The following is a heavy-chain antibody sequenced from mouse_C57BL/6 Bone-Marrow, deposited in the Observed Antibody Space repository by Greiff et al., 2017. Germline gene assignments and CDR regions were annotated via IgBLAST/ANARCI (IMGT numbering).Heavy chain of an antibody. D-gene: IGHD2-3*01. CDR3: ANHGYYTWFAY. CDR1: GFTFSDYG. J-gene: IGHJ3*01. V-gene: IGHV5-17*01. Sequence: EVNLVESGGGLVKPGGSLKLSCAASGFTFSDYGMHWVRQAPEKGLEWVAYISSGSSTIYYADTVKGRFTISRDNAKNTLFLQMTSLRSEDTAMYYCANHGYYTWFAYWGQGTLVTVSA. CDR2: ISSGSSTI.